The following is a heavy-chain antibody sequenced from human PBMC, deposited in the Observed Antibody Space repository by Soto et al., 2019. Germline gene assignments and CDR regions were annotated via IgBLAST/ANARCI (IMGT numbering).Heavy chain of an antibody. CDR2: IWYDGSKK. Sequence: QVQLVESGGGVVQPGRSLSLSCAASGFTFSSHGIHWVRQAPGKVREWGAVIWYDGSKKFYADSVKGRFTISRDNSANTVHLQMNSRRGEDTAVFYCARRFSNYFDYWGQGALVTVSS. CDR3: ARRFSNYFDY. J-gene: IGHJ4*02. V-gene: IGHV3-33*03. D-gene: IGHD3-10*01. CDR1: GFTFSSHG.